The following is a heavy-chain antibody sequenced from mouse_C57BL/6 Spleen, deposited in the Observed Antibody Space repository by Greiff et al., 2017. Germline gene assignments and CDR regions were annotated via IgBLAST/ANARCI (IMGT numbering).Heavy chain of an antibody. D-gene: IGHD2-5*01. CDR1: GYAFSSSW. Sequence: QVQLQHSGPELVKPGASVKISCKASGYAFSSSWMHWVKQRPGQGLEWIGRIYPGDGDTHYNGKFKGKATLTADKSSSTAYMQLSSLTSEDSAVDFCARDYSKGFAYWGQGTLVTVSA. CDR3: ARDYSKGFAY. CDR2: IYPGDGDT. J-gene: IGHJ3*01. V-gene: IGHV1-82*01.